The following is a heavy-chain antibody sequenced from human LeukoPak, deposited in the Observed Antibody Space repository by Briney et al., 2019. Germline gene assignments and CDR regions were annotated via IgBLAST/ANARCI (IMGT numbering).Heavy chain of an antibody. CDR2: IYPNRGGT. J-gene: IGHJ4*02. D-gene: IGHD4-17*01. CDR3: TRERMRDYGDQFDF. V-gene: IGHV1-2*06. CDR1: GYTFTDYF. Sequence: ASVKVSCKASGYTFTDYFIHWVRQAPGQALEWMGRIYPNRGGTNYAQRFQGRVTMTRDTSISTAYMELARLTSDDAAVYYCTRERMRDYGDQFDFWGQGTLVTVSS.